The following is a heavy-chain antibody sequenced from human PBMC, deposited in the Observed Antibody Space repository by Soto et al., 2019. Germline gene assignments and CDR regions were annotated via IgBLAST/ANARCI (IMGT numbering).Heavy chain of an antibody. V-gene: IGHV1-24*01. J-gene: IGHJ4*01. CDR1: GYTLTELY. D-gene: IGHD3-9*01. Sequence: ASGKVSCKGSGYTLTELYMHWGRQAPGKGLEWMGGFDPEDGETIYAQKFQGRVTMTEDTSTDTAYMELSSLRSEDMAVYYCATDLRYSFDWLLFDYRG. CDR2: FDPEDGET. CDR3: ATDLRYSFDWLLFDY.